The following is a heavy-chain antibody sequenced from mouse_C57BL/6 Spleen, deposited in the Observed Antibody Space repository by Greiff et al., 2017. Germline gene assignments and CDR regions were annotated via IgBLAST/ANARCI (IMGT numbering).Heavy chain of an antibody. Sequence: QVQLQQPGAELVKPGASVKLSCKASGYTFTSYWMQWVKQRPGQGLEWIGEIDPSDSYTNYNQKFKGKATLTVDTSASTAYMQLSSLTSEDSAVYYCARSSDGYSYYFDYWGQGTTRTVSS. J-gene: IGHJ2*01. CDR3: ARSSDGYSYYFDY. D-gene: IGHD2-3*01. CDR2: IDPSDSYT. V-gene: IGHV1-50*01. CDR1: GYTFTSYW.